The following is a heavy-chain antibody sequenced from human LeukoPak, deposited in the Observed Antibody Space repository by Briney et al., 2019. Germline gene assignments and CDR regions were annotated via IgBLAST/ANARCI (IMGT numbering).Heavy chain of an antibody. V-gene: IGHV4-31*03. D-gene: IGHD6-13*01. Sequence: SETLSLTCTVSGGSISSGGYYWSWIRQHPGEGLEWIGYIYYSGSTYYNPSLKSRVTISVDTSKNQFSLKLSSVTAADTAVYYCARDPGIAAAGPNYFDYWGQGTLVTVSS. CDR2: IYYSGST. CDR1: GGSISSGGYY. CDR3: ARDPGIAAAGPNYFDY. J-gene: IGHJ4*02.